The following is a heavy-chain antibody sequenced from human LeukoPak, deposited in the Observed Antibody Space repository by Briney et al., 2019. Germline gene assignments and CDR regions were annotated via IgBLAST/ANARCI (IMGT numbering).Heavy chain of an antibody. J-gene: IGHJ4*02. CDR1: GFTFDSCA. Sequence: PGGSLRLSCAASGFTFDSCAMSWVRQAPGKGLEWVSSISVGGGSTFYADSVKGRFTVSRDTYKNTLFLQMKSLRADDTAVYYCAGATKWLAHDFWGQGTLVTVSS. D-gene: IGHD6-19*01. V-gene: IGHV3-23*01. CDR3: AGATKWLAHDF. CDR2: ISVGGGST.